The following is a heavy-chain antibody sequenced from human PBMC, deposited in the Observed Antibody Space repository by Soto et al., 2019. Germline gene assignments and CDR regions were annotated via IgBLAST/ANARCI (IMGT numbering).Heavy chain of an antibody. J-gene: IGHJ3*02. CDR3: AKDKVDHNSVWDPFDI. CDR2: LGGSNSDT. Sequence: EEQLLESGGGLVQPGGSLRLSCAASGFTFSDYAMSWVCQAPGKGLEWVSGLGGSNSDTHYAASVEGRFTVSRDNSKRTLCLQMNSLRVEDTAVYYCAKDKVDHNSVWDPFDIWGQGTLVTVSS. V-gene: IGHV3-23*01. CDR1: GFTFSDYA. D-gene: IGHD2-15*01.